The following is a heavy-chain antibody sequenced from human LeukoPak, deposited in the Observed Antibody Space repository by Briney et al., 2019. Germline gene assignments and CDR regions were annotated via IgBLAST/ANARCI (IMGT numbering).Heavy chain of an antibody. CDR2: ISAYNGNT. Sequence: GASVKVSCKASGYTFTSYGISWVRQAPGQGLEWMGWISAYNGNTNYAQKLQGRVTMTTDTSTSTAYMELRSLRSDDTAVYYCARAGSSSWYQPLDYYYYYMDVWGKGTTVTISS. CDR3: ARAGSSSWYQPLDYYYYYMDV. CDR1: GYTFTSYG. V-gene: IGHV1-18*01. D-gene: IGHD6-13*01. J-gene: IGHJ6*03.